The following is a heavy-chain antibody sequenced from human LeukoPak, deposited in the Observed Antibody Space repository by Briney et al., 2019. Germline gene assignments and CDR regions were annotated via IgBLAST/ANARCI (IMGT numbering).Heavy chain of an antibody. D-gene: IGHD3-16*01. Sequence: SETLYLTCTVSGGSISSYYWSWIRQPPGKGLEWIGDIYYSGYTNYNPSLKSRVTISVDTSKNQFSLKLRSVTAADTAVYYCARETSQKGAHYMDVWGKGTTVTISS. J-gene: IGHJ6*03. CDR2: IYYSGYT. V-gene: IGHV4-59*01. CDR1: GGSISSYY. CDR3: ARETSQKGAHYMDV.